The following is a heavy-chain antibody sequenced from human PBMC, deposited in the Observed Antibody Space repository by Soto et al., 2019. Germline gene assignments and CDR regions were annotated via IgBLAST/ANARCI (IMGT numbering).Heavy chain of an antibody. CDR1: GFTFSAYW. Sequence: PGGDLRLSSEASGFTFSAYWMRWVRQAPGEGLEWVANIKQDGSEEYYVDSVKGRFTISRDYAKNSLYLQMNSLRAEDTTVYYCARESVVVLVAPFRHQFFDYWGQGTLVTVSS. V-gene: IGHV3-7*01. D-gene: IGHD2-15*01. CDR2: IKQDGSEE. CDR3: ARESVVVLVAPFRHQFFDY. J-gene: IGHJ4*02.